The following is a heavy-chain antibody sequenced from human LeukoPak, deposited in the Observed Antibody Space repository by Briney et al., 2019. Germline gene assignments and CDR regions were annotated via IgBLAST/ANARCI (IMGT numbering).Heavy chain of an antibody. CDR1: GFTFTKYW. J-gene: IGHJ4*02. D-gene: IGHD2-21*01. CDR2: IKQDGSDK. V-gene: IGHV3-7*03. Sequence: GDSLRLSCAASGFTFTKYWMTWVRQAPGKGLEWVGNIKQDGSDKNYMDSVKGRFTISRDNSKNTLYLQMNSLRDEDTAMYYCAKDLYLSRWGQGTLVTVSS. CDR3: AKDLYLSR.